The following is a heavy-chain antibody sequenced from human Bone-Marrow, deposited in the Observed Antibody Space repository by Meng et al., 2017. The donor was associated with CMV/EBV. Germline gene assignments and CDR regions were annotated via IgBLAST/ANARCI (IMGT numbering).Heavy chain of an antibody. CDR2: IYHSGST. CDR3: ARDGGPTFYYDSTGYLIPLYFDY. CDR1: GGSISSSNW. Sequence: SETLSLTCAVSGGSISSSNWWSWVRQPPGKGLEWIGEIYHSGSTNYNPSLKSRVTISVDKSKNQFSLKLSSVTAADSAVYYCARDGGPTFYYDSTGYLIPLYFDYWGQGTLVTVSS. V-gene: IGHV4-4*02. J-gene: IGHJ4*02. D-gene: IGHD3-22*01.